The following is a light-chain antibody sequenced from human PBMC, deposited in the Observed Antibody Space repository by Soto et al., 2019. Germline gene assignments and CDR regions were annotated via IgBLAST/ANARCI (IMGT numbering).Light chain of an antibody. V-gene: IGLV2-8*01. CDR2: EVS. CDR3: SSYAGSNNLL. CDR1: SSDVGGYNY. Sequence: QSALTQPPSASGSRGQSVTISCTGTSSDVGGYNYVSWYQQYPGKAPKLMIYEVSKRPSGVPDRFSGSKSGNTASLTVSGHQAEDEADYYCSSYAGSNNLLFGGGTKLTVL. J-gene: IGLJ2*01.